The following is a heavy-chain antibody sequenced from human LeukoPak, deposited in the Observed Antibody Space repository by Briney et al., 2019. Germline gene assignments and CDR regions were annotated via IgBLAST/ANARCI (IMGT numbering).Heavy chain of an antibody. CDR1: GGTFSSYA. J-gene: IGHJ3*01. D-gene: IGHD3-22*01. V-gene: IGHV1-18*01. CDR2: ISAYNGNT. CDR3: ATDLYYYDGSGYGDAF. Sequence: ASVKVSCKASGGTFSSYAISWVRQAPGQGLEWMGWISAYNGNTNYAQKIQGRVTMTTDTSTSTAYMELRSLRSDDTAVYYCATDLYYYDGSGYGDAFWGQGTMVTVSS.